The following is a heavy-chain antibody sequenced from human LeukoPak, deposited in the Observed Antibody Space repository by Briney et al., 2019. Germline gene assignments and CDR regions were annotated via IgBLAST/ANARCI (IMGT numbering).Heavy chain of an antibody. CDR3: ARDIAAALYNWFDP. D-gene: IGHD6-13*01. CDR2: IYHSGST. CDR1: GYSISSDYY. J-gene: IGHJ5*02. V-gene: IGHV4-38-2*02. Sequence: SETLSLTCTVSGYSISSDYYWGWVRQPPGKGLEWIGSIYHSGSTYYNPSLKSRVTISVDTSKNQFSLKLTSVTAADTAVYYCARDIAAALYNWFDPWGQGTLVTVSS.